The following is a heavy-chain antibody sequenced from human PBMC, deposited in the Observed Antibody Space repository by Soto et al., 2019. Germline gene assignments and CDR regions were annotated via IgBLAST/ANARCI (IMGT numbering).Heavy chain of an antibody. CDR2: ISSGGDNT. CDR3: VRRVQYFDGIGFQAFDI. CDR1: GYNFNKYA. D-gene: IGHD3-22*01. V-gene: IGHV3-23*01. Sequence: EVQLLESGGGLRQPGGSLRLSCVASGYNFNKYAVSWVRQAPGKGLEWVSAISSGGDNTHYADSVKGRFTITRDNSKNMLYLEMNSLTVEDTAVYYCVRRVQYFDGIGFQAFDIWGQASRVTVSS. J-gene: IGHJ3*02.